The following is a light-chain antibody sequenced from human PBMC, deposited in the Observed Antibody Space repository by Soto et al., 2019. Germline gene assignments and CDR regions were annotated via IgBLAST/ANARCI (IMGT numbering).Light chain of an antibody. CDR1: QSISTY. J-gene: IGKJ2*01. CDR2: GAS. V-gene: IGKV1-39*01. CDR3: QQTYSTPLDT. Sequence: DIHMTQSPSSLSASVGDRVTITCRASQSISTYLNWYQQKPGKAPKLLIRGASSLHSGVPSRFSGSGSGTDFTLTISSLQPEDFATYYCQQTYSTPLDTFGQGTKLEIK.